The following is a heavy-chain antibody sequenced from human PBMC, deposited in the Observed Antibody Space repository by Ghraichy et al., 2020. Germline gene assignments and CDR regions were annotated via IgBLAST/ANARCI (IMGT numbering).Heavy chain of an antibody. V-gene: IGHV3-30*04. CDR1: GFGIRTYA. CDR3: ARGDHPPYFGMDV. CDR2: ISYDGSDE. Sequence: GGSLRLSCVVSGFGIRTYAIHWVRQAPGKGLEWVAVISYDGSDEYYAESVEGRFTISRDESKNTLYLQMNSLSPEDTAVYYCARGDHPPYFGMDVWGQGTTVTVSS. J-gene: IGHJ6*02.